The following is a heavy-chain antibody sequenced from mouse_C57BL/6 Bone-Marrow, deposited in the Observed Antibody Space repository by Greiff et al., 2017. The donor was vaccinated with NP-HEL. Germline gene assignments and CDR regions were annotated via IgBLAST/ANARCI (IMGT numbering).Heavy chain of an antibody. CDR2: IDPANGDT. CDR3: TLTGFDY. V-gene: IGHV14-4*01. D-gene: IGHD4-1*01. Sequence: VQLQQSGAELVRPGASVKLSCTASGFNITDDYMHWVKQRPEQGLEWIGWIDPANGDTDYAPKFQGKATMTADTSSNTAYVQLSSLTSEDTAVYDCTLTGFDYWGQGTTLTVSS. CDR1: GFNITDDY. J-gene: IGHJ2*01.